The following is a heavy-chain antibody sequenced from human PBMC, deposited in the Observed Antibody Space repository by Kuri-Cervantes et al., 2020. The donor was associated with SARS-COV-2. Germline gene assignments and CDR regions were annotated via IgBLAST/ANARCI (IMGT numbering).Heavy chain of an antibody. CDR3: ARSSLGYCSGGSCSNWFDP. J-gene: IGHJ5*02. D-gene: IGHD2-15*01. V-gene: IGHV1-46*01. Sequence: ASVKVSCKASGYTFTDYYMHWVRQAPGQGLEWMGITNPSGGSTSYAQKFQGRVTMTRDTSTSTVYMELSSLRSEDTAVYYCARSSLGYCSGGSCSNWFDPWGQGTLVTVSS. CDR1: GYTFTDYY. CDR2: TNPSGGST.